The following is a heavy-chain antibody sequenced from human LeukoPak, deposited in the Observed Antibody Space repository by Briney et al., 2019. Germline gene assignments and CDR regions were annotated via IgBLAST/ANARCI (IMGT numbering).Heavy chain of an antibody. Sequence: ASVKVSCKASGYTFTSYYMHWVRQAPGQGLEWMGIINPSGGSTSYAQKFQGRVTMTRDMSTSTVYMELSSLRSEDTAVYYCARGYCSSTSCYMEEYYFDYWGQGTLVTVSS. D-gene: IGHD2-2*02. V-gene: IGHV1-46*01. J-gene: IGHJ4*02. CDR3: ARGYCSSTSCYMEEYYFDY. CDR2: INPSGGST. CDR1: GYTFTSYY.